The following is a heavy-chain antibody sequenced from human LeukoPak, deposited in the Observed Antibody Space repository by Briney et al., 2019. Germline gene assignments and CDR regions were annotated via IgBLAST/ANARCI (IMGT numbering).Heavy chain of an antibody. D-gene: IGHD2-2*02. CDR3: ALGALPAAIPVSFLYYYYYMDV. CDR2: IIPIFGTA. CDR1: GGTFSSYA. Sequence: SVKVSCKASGGTFSSYAISWVRQAPGQGLEWMGGIIPIFGTANYAQKFQGRVTITTDESTSTAYMELSSLRSEDTAVYYCALGALPAAIPVSFLYYYYYMDVWGKGTTVTVSS. V-gene: IGHV1-69*05. J-gene: IGHJ6*03.